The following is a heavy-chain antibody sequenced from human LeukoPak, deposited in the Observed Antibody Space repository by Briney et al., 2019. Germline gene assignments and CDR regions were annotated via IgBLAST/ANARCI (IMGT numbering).Heavy chain of an antibody. CDR1: GFTFSTYA. Sequence: GGSLRLSCAASGFTFSTYAFHWVRQAPGTGLEWVAVISSDGKSTIYADSVKGRFTISRDNSRNTLFLQMNSLRTEDTAVYYCARDPMADFDYWGQGTLVTVSS. V-gene: IGHV3-30*04. D-gene: IGHD2-8*01. J-gene: IGHJ4*02. CDR3: ARDPMADFDY. CDR2: ISSDGKST.